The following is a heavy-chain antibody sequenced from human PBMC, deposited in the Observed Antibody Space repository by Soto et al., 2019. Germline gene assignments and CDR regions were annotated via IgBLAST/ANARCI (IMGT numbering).Heavy chain of an antibody. Sequence: ASVKVSCKASGFTFTGYYMHWVRQAPGQGLEWMGWINPNSGGTNYAQKFQGWVTMTRDTSISTAYMELSRLRSDDTAVYYCARVGGSSSWWLAYFDYWGQGTLVTVSS. CDR2: INPNSGGT. V-gene: IGHV1-2*04. D-gene: IGHD6-6*01. J-gene: IGHJ4*02. CDR3: ARVGGSSSWWLAYFDY. CDR1: GFTFTGYY.